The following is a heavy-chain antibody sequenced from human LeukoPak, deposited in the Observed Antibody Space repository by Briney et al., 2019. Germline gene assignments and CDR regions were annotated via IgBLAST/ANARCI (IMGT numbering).Heavy chain of an antibody. CDR2: IIPIFGTA. CDR3: AREKKSITMIVVVDVGFDP. CDR1: GGTFSSYT. V-gene: IGHV1-69*05. D-gene: IGHD3-22*01. Sequence: SVKVSCKASGGTFSSYTISWVRQAPGQGLEWMGRIIPIFGTANYAQKFQGRVTITTDESTSTAYMELSSLRSEDTAVYYCAREKKSITMIVVVDVGFDPWGQGTLVTVSS. J-gene: IGHJ5*02.